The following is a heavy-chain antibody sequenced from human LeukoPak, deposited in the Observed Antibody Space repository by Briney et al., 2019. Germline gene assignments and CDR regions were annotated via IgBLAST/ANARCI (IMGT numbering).Heavy chain of an antibody. V-gene: IGHV3-74*01. J-gene: IGHJ5*02. D-gene: IGHD3-22*01. Sequence: GGSLRLSCAASGFTFSSYWMHWVRQAPGKGLVWVSRIQNDGSNTTYADSVKGRFTISRDNAKNTLYLQMNSLRAEDTAVYYCAKDYDSSGNNWFDPWGQGTLVTVSS. CDR2: IQNDGSNT. CDR1: GFTFSSYW. CDR3: AKDYDSSGNNWFDP.